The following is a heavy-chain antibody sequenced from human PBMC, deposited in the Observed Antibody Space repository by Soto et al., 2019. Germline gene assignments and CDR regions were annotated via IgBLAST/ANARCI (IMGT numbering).Heavy chain of an antibody. D-gene: IGHD2-15*01. Sequence: QVQLVQSGAEVKKPGSSVKVSCKASGGTFSRYAISWVRQAPGHGLEWMGGIIPIFGTANYAQKVKGRVTITADEPTSTAYMELSSLSSEDTAVYYCARTDGCSGGSRYRYYYYGMAVWGQGTTVTVSS. CDR1: GGTFSRYA. J-gene: IGHJ6*02. CDR3: ARTDGCSGGSRYRYYYYGMAV. V-gene: IGHV1-69*01. CDR2: IIPIFGTA.